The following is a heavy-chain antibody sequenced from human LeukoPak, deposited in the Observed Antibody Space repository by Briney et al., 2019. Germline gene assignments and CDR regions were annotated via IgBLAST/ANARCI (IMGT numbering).Heavy chain of an antibody. V-gene: IGHV1-18*01. Sequence: GASVKVSCKASGYSFTIHGISWVRQAPGQGLEWMGCISANQRNTSYAQKLQGRANMTTDTSTSTVYMDPRSVRSDDTAVYFCARDLLPGLWFGELYGMDVWGQGTTVTVSS. CDR2: ISANQRNT. J-gene: IGHJ6*02. D-gene: IGHD3-10*01. CDR1: GYSFTIHG. CDR3: ARDLLPGLWFGELYGMDV.